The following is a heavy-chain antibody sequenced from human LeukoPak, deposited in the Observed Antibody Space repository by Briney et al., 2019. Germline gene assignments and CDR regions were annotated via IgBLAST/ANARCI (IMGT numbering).Heavy chain of an antibody. Sequence: GGSLRLSCAASGFTLSRYVVSWVRQAPGKGLEWVSAISGSGGSTYYADSVKGRFTISRDNFKNTLYLQMNSLRAEDTAVYYCAKDQDIVVVVAAKGGYFDYWGQGTLVTVSS. CDR2: ISGSGGST. J-gene: IGHJ4*02. CDR3: AKDQDIVVVVAAKGGYFDY. D-gene: IGHD2-15*01. V-gene: IGHV3-23*01. CDR1: GFTLSRYV.